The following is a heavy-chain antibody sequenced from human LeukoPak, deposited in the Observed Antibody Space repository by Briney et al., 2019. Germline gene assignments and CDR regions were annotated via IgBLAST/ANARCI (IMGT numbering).Heavy chain of an antibody. CDR1: GYTFTSYG. J-gene: IGHJ3*02. CDR3: ARDRTTGTTSPSDFDI. D-gene: IGHD1-1*01. Sequence: ASVKVSCKASGYTFTSYGISWVQQAPGQGLEWMGWISAYNGNTNYAQKLQGRVTMTTDTSTSTAYMELRSLRSDDTAVYYCARDRTTGTTSPSDFDIWGQGTMVTVSS. CDR2: ISAYNGNT. V-gene: IGHV1-18*04.